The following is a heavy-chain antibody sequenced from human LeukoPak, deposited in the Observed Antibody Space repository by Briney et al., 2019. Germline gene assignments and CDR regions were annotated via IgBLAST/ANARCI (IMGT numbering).Heavy chain of an antibody. D-gene: IGHD3-22*01. CDR3: ARGYYDSSGYPDWYYVDY. CDR2: INAGNGNT. J-gene: IGHJ4*02. CDR1: GYTFTSYA. V-gene: IGHV1-3*01. Sequence: ASVKVSCKASGYTFTSYAMHWVRQAPGQRLEWMGWINAGNGNTKYSQKFQGRVTITRDTSASTAYMELSSLRSEDTAVYYCARGYYDSSGYPDWYYVDYWGQGTLVTVSS.